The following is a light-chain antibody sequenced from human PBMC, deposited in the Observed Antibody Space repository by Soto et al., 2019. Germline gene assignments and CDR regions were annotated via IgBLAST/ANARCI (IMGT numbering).Light chain of an antibody. J-gene: IGKJ4*02. Sequence: AIQLTQSPSSLSPSVGDRVTITCRASQGISSALAWYQQKPGNAPTLLIYDASSLVSGVPSRYSGSGSGTEFTLTISSLQPEDFATYYRQQFNSYQLTVGGGTNVDIK. CDR1: QGISSA. CDR3: QQFNSYQLT. CDR2: DAS. V-gene: IGKV1-13*02.